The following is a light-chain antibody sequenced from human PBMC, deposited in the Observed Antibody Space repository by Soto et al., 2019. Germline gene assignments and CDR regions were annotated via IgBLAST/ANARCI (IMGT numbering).Light chain of an antibody. V-gene: IGKV1-5*01. CDR3: QQYYNFRWT. CDR1: QSVSCW. CDR2: DGP. Sequence: DIQMTQSPSTLSAPLGARVTITCRASQSVSCWLAWYQQKPGKVPKLLIFDGPTLESGVPLRFSGSGSGTEFTLTISSLQPDDVATYYCQQYYNFRWTFGQGTKVEIK. J-gene: IGKJ1*01.